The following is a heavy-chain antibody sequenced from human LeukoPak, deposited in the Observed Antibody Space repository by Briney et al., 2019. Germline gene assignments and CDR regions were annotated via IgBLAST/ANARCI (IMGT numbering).Heavy chain of an antibody. CDR2: ISYDGSNK. D-gene: IGHD3-3*01. CDR3: GTSGFWSGYQDPDY. J-gene: IGHJ4*02. Sequence: GGSLRLSCAASGFTFSSYGMHWVRQALGKGLEWVAVISYDGSNKYYADSVKGRFTISRDNSKNTLYLQMNSLRAEDTAVYYCGTSGFWSGYQDPDYWGQGTLVTVSS. CDR1: GFTFSSYG. V-gene: IGHV3-30*03.